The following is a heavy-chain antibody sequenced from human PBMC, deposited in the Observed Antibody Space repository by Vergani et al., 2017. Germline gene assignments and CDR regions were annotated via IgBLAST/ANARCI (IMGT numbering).Heavy chain of an antibody. V-gene: IGHV3-48*04. J-gene: IGHJ3*02. CDR2: ISSSGSTI. CDR1: GFTFSSYS. Sequence: VQLVESGGGVVQPGRSLRLSCAASGFTFSSYSMNWVRQAPGKGLEWVSYISSSGSTIYYADSVKGRFTISRDNAKNSLYLQMNSLRAEDTAVYYCAGPYCGGDCYGVGAFDIWGQGTMVTVSS. CDR3: AGPYCGGDCYGVGAFDI. D-gene: IGHD2-21*01.